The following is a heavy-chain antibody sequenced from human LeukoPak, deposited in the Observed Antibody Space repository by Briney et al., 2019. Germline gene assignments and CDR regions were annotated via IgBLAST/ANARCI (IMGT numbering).Heavy chain of an antibody. CDR3: AKINNNDDY. J-gene: IGHJ4*02. Sequence: GGSLRLSCAASGFTFSDYYMSWIRQAPGKGLEWVSYISSSSSYTNYADSVKGRFTISRDNAKNSLYLQMNSLRAEDTAVYYCAKINNNDDYWGQGNLVTVSS. CDR2: ISSSSSYT. D-gene: IGHD1/OR15-1a*01. V-gene: IGHV3-11*06. CDR1: GFTFSDYY.